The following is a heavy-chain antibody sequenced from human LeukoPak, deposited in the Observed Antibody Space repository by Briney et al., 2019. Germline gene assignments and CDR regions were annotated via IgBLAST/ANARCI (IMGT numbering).Heavy chain of an antibody. D-gene: IGHD4-11*01. V-gene: IGHV3-9*03. Sequence: PGGSLRLSCAASGFTFDDYAMHWVRQAPGKGLEWVSGISWNSGFIAYADSVKGRFTISRDNAKNSLYLQMNSLRAEDMALYYCAKDARYSNYGGGGFDYWGQGTLVTVSS. CDR3: AKDARYSNYGGGGFDY. CDR1: GFTFDDYA. CDR2: ISWNSGFI. J-gene: IGHJ4*02.